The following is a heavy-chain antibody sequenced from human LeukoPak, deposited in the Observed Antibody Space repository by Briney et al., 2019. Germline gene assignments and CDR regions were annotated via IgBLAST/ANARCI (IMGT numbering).Heavy chain of an antibody. CDR3: ARLGDTGSYNWFDP. CDR2: INPSGGTT. V-gene: IGHV1-46*01. J-gene: IGHJ5*02. D-gene: IGHD3-10*01. CDR1: GYTFTNYY. Sequence: ASVRVSCKASGYTFTNYYMHWVRQAPGQGLEWMGIINPSGGTTTYAQKFQGRVTMTRDTSTTTVYMELSGLRYEDTAVYYCARLGDTGSYNWFDPWGQGTLLTVSS.